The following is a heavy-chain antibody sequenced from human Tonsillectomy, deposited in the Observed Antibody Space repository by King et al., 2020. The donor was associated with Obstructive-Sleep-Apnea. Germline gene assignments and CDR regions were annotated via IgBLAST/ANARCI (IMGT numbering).Heavy chain of an antibody. V-gene: IGHV4-38-2*02. CDR1: SYSVTSGYY. CDR2: FHHSGTT. CDR3: AVDLGFYDSSTYYFDY. J-gene: IGHJ4*02. D-gene: IGHD3-22*01. Sequence: QLQESGPGLVKPSETLSLTCIVSSYSVTSGYYWGWIRQPPGTGLEWIGSFHHSGTTYYNPSLRSRVTISLDRSKNQFSLKLDSVTAADTAVYYCAVDLGFYDSSTYYFDYWGQGALVTVSS.